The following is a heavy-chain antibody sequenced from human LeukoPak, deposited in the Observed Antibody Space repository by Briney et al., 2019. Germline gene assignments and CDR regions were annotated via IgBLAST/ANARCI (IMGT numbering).Heavy chain of an antibody. CDR2: ISWNSGSI. CDR3: AKSVFGYYYYGMDV. D-gene: IGHD3-10*01. V-gene: IGHV3-9*01. Sequence: GRSLRLSCAASGFTVDGYAMHWVRQAPGKGLEWVSGISWNSGSIGYADSVKGRFTISRDNAKNSLYLQMNSLRAEDTALYYCAKSVFGYYYYGMDVWGQGTTVTVSS. CDR1: GFTVDGYA. J-gene: IGHJ6*02.